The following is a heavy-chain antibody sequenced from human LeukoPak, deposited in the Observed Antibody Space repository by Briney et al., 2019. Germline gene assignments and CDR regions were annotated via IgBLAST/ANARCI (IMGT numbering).Heavy chain of an antibody. Sequence: PGGSLRLSCAASGFTFSSYEMNWVRQAPGKGLEWVGRIKSKTDGGTTDYAAPVKGRFTISRDDSKNTLYLQMNSLRAEDTAVYYCAKAAYGEYYFDYWGQGTLVTVSS. V-gene: IGHV3-15*01. D-gene: IGHD3-10*01. J-gene: IGHJ4*02. CDR1: GFTFSSYE. CDR2: IKSKTDGGTT. CDR3: AKAAYGEYYFDY.